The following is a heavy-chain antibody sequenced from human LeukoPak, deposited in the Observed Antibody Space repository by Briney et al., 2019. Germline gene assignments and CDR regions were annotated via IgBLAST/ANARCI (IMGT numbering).Heavy chain of an antibody. D-gene: IGHD3-3*01. CDR3: ARDSLHFVVVIPKPDY. CDR1: GGTFSSYA. CDR2: IIPIFGTA. V-gene: IGHV1-69*05. J-gene: IGHJ4*02. Sequence: SVKVSCKASGGTFSSYAISWVRQAPGQGLEWMGGIIPIFGTANYAQKFQGRVTITTDESTSTAYMELSSLRAEDTAVYYCARDSLHFVVVIPKPDYWGQGTLVTVSS.